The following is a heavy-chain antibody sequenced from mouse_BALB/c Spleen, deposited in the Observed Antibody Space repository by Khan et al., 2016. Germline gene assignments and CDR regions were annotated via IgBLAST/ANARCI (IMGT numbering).Heavy chain of an antibody. CDR1: GDSITSGY. J-gene: IGHJ4*01. V-gene: IGHV3-8*02. D-gene: IGHD1-1*01. CDR3: ASYDGSTYVRGMDY. CDR2: ISHSGST. Sequence: EVQLQESGPSLVKLSQTLSLTCSVTGDSITSGYWNWIRKFPGNKLEYMGYISHSGSTYYNPSLTSRISITRDTSKNQYYLQLNSVTTEDTATGYCASYDGSTYVRGMDYWGQGTSGTVSS.